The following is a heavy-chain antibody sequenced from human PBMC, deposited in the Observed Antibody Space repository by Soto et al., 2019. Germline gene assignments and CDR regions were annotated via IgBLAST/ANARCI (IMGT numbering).Heavy chain of an antibody. Sequence: QITLKESGPTLVKPTQTLTLTCTFSGFSLSTPKVGVGWIRQPPGKALEWLALIYWDDDKRYRPSLKTRLTVTKDTSKNQVVLTMTNMDPVDTGTYYCAHYRVFGDYMYYFDSWGQGTLVTVSS. J-gene: IGHJ4*02. V-gene: IGHV2-5*02. CDR3: AHYRVFGDYMYYFDS. CDR2: IYWDDDK. CDR1: GFSLSTPKVG. D-gene: IGHD4-17*01.